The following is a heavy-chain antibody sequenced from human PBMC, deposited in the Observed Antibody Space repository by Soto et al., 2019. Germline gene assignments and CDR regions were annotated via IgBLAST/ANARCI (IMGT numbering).Heavy chain of an antibody. J-gene: IGHJ4*02. D-gene: IGHD2-2*01. CDR2: ISGSGAGT. CDR1: GFTFSDYA. Sequence: EVQLLESGGGLAQPGGSLRLSCAASGFTFSDYAMSWVRQAPGNGLEWVSAISGSGAGTYFADSVKGRLTISRDNPKNKLYLQRNSLRAEDTAVYYSAKRALEGRHCSRTTCYPFDHWGQGTLVAVSS. V-gene: IGHV3-23*01. CDR3: AKRALEGRHCSRTTCYPFDH.